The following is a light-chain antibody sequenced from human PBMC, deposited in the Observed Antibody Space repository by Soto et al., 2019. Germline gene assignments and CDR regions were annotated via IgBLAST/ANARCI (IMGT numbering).Light chain of an antibody. CDR1: EYINTS. V-gene: IGKV3D-11*01. CDR2: GAS. CDR3: HQRQSCPRT. Sequence: EIVLTQSPATLSSFPGDRVTLSCRASEYINTSVAWYQHRPGQAPRLLIYGASIRAAGIPARFSASGTGTDFSLPTSDVQPEDFAAYYCHQRQSCPRTFGQGTKVDIK. J-gene: IGKJ1*01.